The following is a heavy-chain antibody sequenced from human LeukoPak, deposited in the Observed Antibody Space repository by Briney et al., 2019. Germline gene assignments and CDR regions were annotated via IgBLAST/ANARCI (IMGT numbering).Heavy chain of an antibody. CDR3: ARRTVTRAVDY. CDR2: IYTSGST. CDR1: GGSISSYY. D-gene: IGHD4-17*01. V-gene: IGHV4-4*09. J-gene: IGHJ4*02. Sequence: SETLSLTCTVSGGSISSYYWSWIRQPPGKGLEWIGYIYTSGSTNYNPSLKSRVTISVDTSKNQFSLKLSSVTAADTAVYYCARRTVTRAVDYWGQGTLVTVSS.